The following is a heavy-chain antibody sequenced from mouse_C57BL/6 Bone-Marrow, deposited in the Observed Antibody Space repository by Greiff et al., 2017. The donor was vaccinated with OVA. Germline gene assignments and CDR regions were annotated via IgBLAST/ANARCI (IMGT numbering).Heavy chain of an antibody. CDR1: GYAFSSSW. V-gene: IGHV1-82*01. Sequence: VQLQQSGPELVKPGASVKISCKASGYAFSSSWMNWVKQRPGKGLEWIGRIYPGDGDTNYNGKFKGKATLTADKSSSTAYMQLSSLTSEDTAVYFCAREYSSGVCGCAYWGQGTLGSVSA. CDR3: AREYSSGVCGCAY. CDR2: IYPGDGDT. D-gene: IGHD3-2*02. J-gene: IGHJ3*01.